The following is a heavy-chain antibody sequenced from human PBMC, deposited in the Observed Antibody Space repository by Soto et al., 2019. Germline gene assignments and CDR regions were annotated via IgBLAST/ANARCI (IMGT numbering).Heavy chain of an antibody. CDR1: GYTFSRHG. V-gene: IGHV1-18*04. D-gene: IGHD3-3*01. CDR3: ARGADDFSSGYYYEY. Sequence: QVQLVQSGAEVKKPGASVTVSCKASGYTFSRHGISWVRQAPGQGLEWMAWSGNTNYAQKFQGRPPLNKNPSNRTGHLGVRSLRSGDKAVYYRARGADDFSSGYYYEYWGQGTLVTVSS. CDR2: SGNT. J-gene: IGHJ4*02.